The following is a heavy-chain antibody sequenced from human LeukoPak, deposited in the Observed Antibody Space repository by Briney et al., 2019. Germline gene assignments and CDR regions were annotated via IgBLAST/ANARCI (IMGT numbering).Heavy chain of an antibody. CDR2: ISYDGSNK. CDR1: GFTFSSYA. Sequence: PGGSLRLSCAASGFTFSSYAMHWVRQAPGKGLEGVAVISYDGSNKYYADSVKGRFTISRDNSKNTLYLQMNSLRAEDTAVYYCARCYGSGSYYNGRIAYWGQGTLVTVSS. J-gene: IGHJ4*02. V-gene: IGHV3-30*04. D-gene: IGHD3-10*01. CDR3: ARCYGSGSYYNGRIAY.